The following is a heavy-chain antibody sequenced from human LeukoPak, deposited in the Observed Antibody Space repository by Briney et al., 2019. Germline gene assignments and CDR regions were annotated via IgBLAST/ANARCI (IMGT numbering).Heavy chain of an antibody. Sequence: GGSLRLSCAASGFTFSSYAMSWVRQAPGKGLEWVSAISGSGDSTYYADSVKGQFTISRDNSKNTLYLQMSSLRADDTAVYFCAKAPCSGGSCYFSDWGQGTLVTVSS. CDR1: GFTFSSYA. CDR3: AKAPCSGGSCYFSD. CDR2: ISGSGDST. J-gene: IGHJ4*02. V-gene: IGHV3-23*01. D-gene: IGHD2-15*01.